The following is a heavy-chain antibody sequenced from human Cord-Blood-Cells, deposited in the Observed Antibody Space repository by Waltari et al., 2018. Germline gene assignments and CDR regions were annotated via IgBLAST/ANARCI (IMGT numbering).Heavy chain of an antibody. CDR1: GGTFSSYS. J-gene: IGHJ5*02. D-gene: IGHD2-2*02. Sequence: QVQLVQSGAEVKKPGSSVKVSCKASGGTFSSYSISWVRQAPGQGLEWMGGIIPIFGTANYAQKFQGRVTITADESTSTAYMELSSLRSEDTAVYYCARAFCSSTSCYRVVWFDPWGQGTLVTVSS. CDR2: IIPIFGTA. CDR3: ARAFCSSTSCYRVVWFDP. V-gene: IGHV1-69*12.